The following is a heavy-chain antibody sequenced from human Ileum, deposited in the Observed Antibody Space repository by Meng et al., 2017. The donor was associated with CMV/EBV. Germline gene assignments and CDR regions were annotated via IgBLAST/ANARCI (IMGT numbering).Heavy chain of an antibody. Sequence: GYTLTELSMHWVRQAPGKGLEWMGGFDPEDGETIYAQKFQGRVTMTEDTSTDTAYMELSSLRSEDTAVYYCATWSLTYNWKSPHFDYWGQGTLVTVSS. CDR1: GYTLTELS. CDR2: FDPEDGET. CDR3: ATWSLTYNWKSPHFDY. J-gene: IGHJ4*02. V-gene: IGHV1-24*01. D-gene: IGHD1-20*01.